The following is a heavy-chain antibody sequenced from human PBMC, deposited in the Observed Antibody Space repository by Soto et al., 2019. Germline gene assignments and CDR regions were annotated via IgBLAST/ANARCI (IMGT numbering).Heavy chain of an antibody. D-gene: IGHD3-3*01. CDR2: IWYDGSKK. V-gene: IGHV3-33*01. Sequence: ESGGGVVQPGRSLRLSCAASGFTFSSFGMHWVRQAPGKGLEWVSLIWYDGSKKSYGDSVKGRFTISRDNSRNTVYLQMNSLSAADTAVYYCARDASYYSLWRGYYPSRNGMDVWGQGTTVTVSS. CDR3: ARDASYYSLWRGYYPSRNGMDV. J-gene: IGHJ6*02. CDR1: GFTFSSFG.